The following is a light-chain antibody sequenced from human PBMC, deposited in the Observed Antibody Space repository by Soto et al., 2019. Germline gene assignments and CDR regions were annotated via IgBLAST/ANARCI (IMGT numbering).Light chain of an antibody. V-gene: IGLV1-44*01. Sequence: QSVLTQPPSASGAPGQWVTISCSGGSSNIAINTVNWYLQLPGTAPKLLIYINNQRPSGVSDRFSGSKSGTSASLAIPGLQSEDEGDYYCAAWDDSVNGWVFGGGTKLTVL. CDR3: AAWDDSVNGWV. CDR2: INN. J-gene: IGLJ3*02. CDR1: SSNIAINT.